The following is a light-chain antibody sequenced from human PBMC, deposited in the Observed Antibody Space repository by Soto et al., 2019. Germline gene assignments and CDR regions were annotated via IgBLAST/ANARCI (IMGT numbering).Light chain of an antibody. CDR2: DVS. CDR1: QSVNSY. Sequence: EVVLTQSPATLSLSPGERATLSSRASQSVNSYLAWYQQKPGQAPRLLIYDVSNRATGIPARFSGSGSGTDFTLTISSLEPEDFAVYYCQQRRTWPLTFGGGTKVEIK. V-gene: IGKV3-11*01. J-gene: IGKJ4*01. CDR3: QQRRTWPLT.